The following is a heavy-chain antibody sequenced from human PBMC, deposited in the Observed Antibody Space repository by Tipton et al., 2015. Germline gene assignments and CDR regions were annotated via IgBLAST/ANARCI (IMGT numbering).Heavy chain of an antibody. CDR3: ARHVTTIVEVDYSDF. D-gene: IGHD4/OR15-4a*01. V-gene: IGHV4-39*01. J-gene: IGHJ4*02. CDR1: GGSISSTNYY. Sequence: PGLVKPSQTLALTCSVSGGSISSTNYYWGWIRETPGKGLEWIGCVYYSGSTFYNPSLQSRVSISVETSKNQFSLALRDVTATDTAVYYCARHVTTIVEVDYSDFWGQGTLVTVAS. CDR2: VYYSGST.